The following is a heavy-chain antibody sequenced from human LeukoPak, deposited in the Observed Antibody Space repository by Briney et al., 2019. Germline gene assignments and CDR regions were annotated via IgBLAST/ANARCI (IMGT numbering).Heavy chain of an antibody. Sequence: GGSLRLSCAASGFTFSNFLMHWVRQAPGKGLEWVSGISWNSGSIGYADSVKGRFTISRDNAKNSLYLQMNSLRVEDTALYYCAKGADYSYYYGMDVWGQGTTVTVSS. D-gene: IGHD4/OR15-4a*01. J-gene: IGHJ6*02. V-gene: IGHV3-9*01. CDR2: ISWNSGSI. CDR1: GFTFSNFL. CDR3: AKGADYSYYYGMDV.